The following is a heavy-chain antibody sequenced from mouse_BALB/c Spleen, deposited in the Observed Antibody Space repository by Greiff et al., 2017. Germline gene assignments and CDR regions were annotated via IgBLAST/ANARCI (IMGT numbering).Heavy chain of an antibody. CDR2: ISSGSSTI. V-gene: IGHV5-17*02. Sequence: VQLKESGGGLVQPGGSRKLSCAASGFTFSSFGMHWVRQAPEKGLEWVAYISSGSSTIYYADTVKGRFTISRDNPKNTLFLQMTSLRSEDTAMYYCARSNSYYFDYWGQGTTLTVSS. J-gene: IGHJ2*01. CDR1: GFTFSSFG. CDR3: ARSNSYYFDY. D-gene: IGHD2-5*01.